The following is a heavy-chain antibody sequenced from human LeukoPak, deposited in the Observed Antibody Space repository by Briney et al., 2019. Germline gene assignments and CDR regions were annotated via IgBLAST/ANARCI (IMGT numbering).Heavy chain of an antibody. V-gene: IGHV4-59*01. D-gene: IGHD6-13*01. CDR1: GGSISSYY. CDR2: IYYSGST. J-gene: IGHJ3*02. Sequence: PSETLSLTCTVSGGSISSYYWSWIRQPPGKGLEWIGYIYYSGSTNYNPSLKSRVTISVDTSKNQFSPKLSSVTAADTAVYYCARANSSSWYFGTDAFDIWGQGTMVTVSS. CDR3: ARANSSSWYFGTDAFDI.